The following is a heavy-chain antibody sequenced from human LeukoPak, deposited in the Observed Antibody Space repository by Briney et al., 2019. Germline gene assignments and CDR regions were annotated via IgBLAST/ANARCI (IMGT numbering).Heavy chain of an antibody. Sequence: PGGSLTLSCAASGFTFSSYGMHWVRPAPGKGLEWGAVIWYDGRNKYYADSVKAPFTISRDNSKTTLYLQMHSLRAEDTAVLYCTRDSYCGDDCYLHYYTYNGMDAWGQGTTVT. CDR2: IWYDGRNK. J-gene: IGHJ6*02. CDR3: TRDSYCGDDCYLHYYTYNGMDA. CDR1: GFTFSSYG. D-gene: IGHD2-21*02. V-gene: IGHV3-33*01.